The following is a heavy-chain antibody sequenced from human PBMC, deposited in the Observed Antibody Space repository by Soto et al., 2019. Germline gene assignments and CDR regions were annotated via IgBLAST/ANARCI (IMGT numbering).Heavy chain of an antibody. D-gene: IGHD3-22*01. CDR3: ARDYFDSSDYTTNWFDP. J-gene: IGHJ5*02. CDR2: INHSGST. CDR1: GGSFSGYY. Sequence: ETLSLTCAVYGGSFSGYYWTWIRQPPGTGLEWIGEINHSGSTNYNPSLKSRVTISVDTSKNQFSLKVTSVTAADTALYYCARDYFDSSDYTTNWFDPWGQGTLVTVSS. V-gene: IGHV4-34*01.